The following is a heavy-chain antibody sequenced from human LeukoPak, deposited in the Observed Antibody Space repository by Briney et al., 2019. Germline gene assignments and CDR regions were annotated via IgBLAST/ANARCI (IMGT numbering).Heavy chain of an antibody. Sequence: GGSLRLSCAASGFSFSDYWMNWLRQAPGKGLDWVAHIKLDVSEGYYVDPVNGRFTISRDNTKTSLYLQMNSLRAEDPAVYYCGTGSSGWEFNYWGQGTLVSVSS. CDR2: IKLDVSEG. CDR1: GFSFSDYW. J-gene: IGHJ4*02. CDR3: GTGSSGWEFNY. D-gene: IGHD6-19*01. V-gene: IGHV3-7*05.